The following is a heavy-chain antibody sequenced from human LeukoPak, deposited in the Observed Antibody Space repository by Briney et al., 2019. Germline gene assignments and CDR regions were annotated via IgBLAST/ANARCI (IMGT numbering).Heavy chain of an antibody. CDR1: GGTFSSYA. Sequence: SVKVSCKASGGTFSSYAISWVRQAPGQGLEWMGGIIPIFGTANYAQEFQGRVTITADESTSTAYMELSSLRSEDTAVYYCAREVRVRTYYDFWSGYYGLDYWGQGTLVTVSS. CDR3: AREVRVRTYYDFWSGYYGLDY. V-gene: IGHV1-69*13. D-gene: IGHD3-3*01. CDR2: IIPIFGTA. J-gene: IGHJ4*02.